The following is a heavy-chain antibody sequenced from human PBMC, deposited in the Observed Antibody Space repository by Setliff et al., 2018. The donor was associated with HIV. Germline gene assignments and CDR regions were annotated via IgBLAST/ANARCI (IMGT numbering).Heavy chain of an antibody. CDR3: ASEPIVVVPAAIWAQIYYMDV. CDR1: GESFSGYY. J-gene: IGHJ6*03. CDR2: INHSGST. Sequence: PSETLSLTCAVYGESFSGYYWSWIRQPPGKGLEWIGEINHSGSTYYNPSLKSRLTISVDTSKNQFSLKLSSVTAADMAVYYCASEPIVVVPAAIWAQIYYMDVWGKGTTVTVSS. D-gene: IGHD2-2*02. V-gene: IGHV4-34*01.